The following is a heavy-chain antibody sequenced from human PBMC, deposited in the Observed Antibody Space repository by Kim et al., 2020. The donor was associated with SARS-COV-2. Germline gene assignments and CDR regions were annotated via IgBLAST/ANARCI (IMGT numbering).Heavy chain of an antibody. J-gene: IGHJ4*02. CDR2: AP. CDR3: AVVTGADYFDH. D-gene: IGHD2-21*02. V-gene: IGHV3-73*01. Sequence: APVYAGSVKGRFTISRDDSKNTAYLQMNSLKTEDTALYYCAVVTGADYFDHWGQGTLVTVSS.